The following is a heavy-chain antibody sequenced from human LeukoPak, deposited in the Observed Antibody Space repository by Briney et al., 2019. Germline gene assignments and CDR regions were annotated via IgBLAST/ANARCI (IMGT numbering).Heavy chain of an antibody. J-gene: IGHJ5*02. CDR2: IYYSGST. CDR1: GGSISSSSYY. D-gene: IGHD3-3*01. V-gene: IGHV4-39*07. CDR3: ARCLRFFYWFDP. Sequence: SETLSLTSTVSGGSISSSSYYWGWIRQPPGKGLEWIGSIYYSGSTYYNPSLKSRVTISVDTSKNQFSLKLSSVTAADTAVYYSARCLRFFYWFDPWGQGTLVTVSS.